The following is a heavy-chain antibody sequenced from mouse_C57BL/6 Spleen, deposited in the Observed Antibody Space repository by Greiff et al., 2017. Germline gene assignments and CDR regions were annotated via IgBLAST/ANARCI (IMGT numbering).Heavy chain of an antibody. V-gene: IGHV5-12*01. Sequence: EVKLMESGGGLVQPGGSLKLSCAASGFTFSDYYMYWVRQTPEKRLEWVAYISNGGGSTYYPDTVKGRFTISRDNAKNTLYLQMSRLKSEDTAMYCCARQRLRYAMDYWGQGTSVTVSS. J-gene: IGHJ4*01. CDR2: ISNGGGST. CDR3: ARQRLRYAMDY. CDR1: GFTFSDYY. D-gene: IGHD2-4*01.